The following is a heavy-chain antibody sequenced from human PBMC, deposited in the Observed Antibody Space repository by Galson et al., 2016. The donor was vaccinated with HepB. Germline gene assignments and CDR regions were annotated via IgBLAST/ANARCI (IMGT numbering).Heavy chain of an antibody. CDR1: GFTFRKYG. Sequence: SLRLSCAASGFTFRKYGMHWVRQAPGKGLEWVAAISYDGNEKHYADSVKGRFTISRDNAKNTLYLQRSSLRPEATAVYSCAPTHCSGSSCYHFFDCWGQGTLVTVAS. CDR3: APTHCSGSSCYHFFDC. V-gene: IGHV3-30*03. D-gene: IGHD2-2*01. CDR2: ISYDGNEK. J-gene: IGHJ4*02.